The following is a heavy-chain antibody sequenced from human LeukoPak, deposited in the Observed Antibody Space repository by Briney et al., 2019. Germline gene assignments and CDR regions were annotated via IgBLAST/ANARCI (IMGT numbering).Heavy chain of an antibody. CDR2: ISSSSSYI. CDR1: GFTFSSYS. J-gene: IGHJ4*02. CDR3: ARDAAYCSGGTCYFGY. Sequence: GGSLRLSCAASGFTFSSYSMNWVRQAPGKGLEWVSSISSSSSYIYYADSVKGRFTISRDNAKNSLYLQMNSLRAEATAVYYCARDAAYCSGGTCYFGYWGQGSLDTVSS. V-gene: IGHV3-21*01. D-gene: IGHD2-15*01.